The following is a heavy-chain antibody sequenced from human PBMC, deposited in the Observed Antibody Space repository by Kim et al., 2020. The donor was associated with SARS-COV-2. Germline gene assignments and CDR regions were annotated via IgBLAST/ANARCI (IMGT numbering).Heavy chain of an antibody. CDR2: INPNSGGT. Sequence: ASVKVSCKASGYTFTGYYMHWVRQAPGQGLEWMGWINPNSGGTNYAQKFQGRVTMTRDTSISTAYMELSRLRSDDTAVYYCARCRSSTSCYRVCRDYYYMDVWGKGTTVTVSS. D-gene: IGHD2-2*02. J-gene: IGHJ6*03. CDR3: ARCRSSTSCYRVCRDYYYMDV. CDR1: GYTFTGYY. V-gene: IGHV1-2*02.